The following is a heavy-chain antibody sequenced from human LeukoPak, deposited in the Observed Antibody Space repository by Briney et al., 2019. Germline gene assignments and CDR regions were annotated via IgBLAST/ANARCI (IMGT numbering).Heavy chain of an antibody. V-gene: IGHV3-66*02. D-gene: IGHD3-10*01. CDR2: IYSGGST. Sequence: GGSLRLSCAASGFAVSSNYMSWVRQAPGKGLEWVSVIYSGGSTYYADSVKGRFTISRDNSKNTLYLQMNSLRAEDTAVYYRATARDKYGSGSYCDYWGQGTLVTVSS. CDR1: GFAVSSNY. J-gene: IGHJ4*02. CDR3: ATARDKYGSGSYCDY.